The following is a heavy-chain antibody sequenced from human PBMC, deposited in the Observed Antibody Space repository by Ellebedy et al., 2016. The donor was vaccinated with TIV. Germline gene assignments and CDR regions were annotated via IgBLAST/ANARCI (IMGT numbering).Heavy chain of an antibody. CDR2: INHSGST. J-gene: IGHJ3*02. Sequence: SETLSLXCAVYGGSFSGYYWSWIRQPPGKGLEWIGEINHSGSTNYNPSLKSRVTISVDTSKNQFSLKLSSVTAADTAVYYCARVGDYDSSPDAFDIWGQGTMVTVSS. CDR3: ARVGDYDSSPDAFDI. CDR1: GGSFSGYY. V-gene: IGHV4-34*01. D-gene: IGHD3-22*01.